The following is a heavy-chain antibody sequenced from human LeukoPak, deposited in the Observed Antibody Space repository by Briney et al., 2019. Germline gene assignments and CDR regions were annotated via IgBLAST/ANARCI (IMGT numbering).Heavy chain of an antibody. V-gene: IGHV4-31*03. J-gene: IGHJ5*02. CDR2: IYYSGST. CDR3: ARGVARGANWLDP. Sequence: SQTLSLTCTVSGVSISSGGYYWSWIRQHPGKGLEWIVYIYYSGSTYYNPSLKSRVTISVDTSKNQFSLKLSSVTAADTAVYYCARGVARGANWLDPWGQGTLVTVSS. D-gene: IGHD2-15*01. CDR1: GVSISSGGYY.